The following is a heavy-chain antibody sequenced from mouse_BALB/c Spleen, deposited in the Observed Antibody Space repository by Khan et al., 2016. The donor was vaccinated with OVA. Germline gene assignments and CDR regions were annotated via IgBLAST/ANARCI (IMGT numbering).Heavy chain of an antibody. V-gene: IGHV1-4*01. D-gene: IGHD2-14*01. CDR2: INPSNGYT. J-gene: IGHJ3*01. Sequence: QIQLVQSGAELARPGASVKMSCKASGYTFTSYTIHWIKKRPGQGLEWIGYINPSNGYTNYNQKFKDKATLTTDKSSTTAYLQLISLTSDDSAVYNCVRDGAYHRNDGWFAYWGQGTLVTVSA. CDR1: GYTFTSYT. CDR3: VRDGAYHRNDGWFAY.